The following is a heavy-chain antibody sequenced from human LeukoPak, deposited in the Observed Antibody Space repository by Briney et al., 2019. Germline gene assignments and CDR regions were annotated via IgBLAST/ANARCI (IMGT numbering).Heavy chain of an antibody. Sequence: SETLSLTCTVSGSSISSYYWSWIRQPPGKGLEWIGEINHSGSTNYNPSLKSRVTVSVDTSKNQFSLKLSSVTAADTAVYYCARDLTPLLRFLEWGSVGDAFDIWGQGTMVTVSS. J-gene: IGHJ3*02. D-gene: IGHD3-3*01. CDR2: INHSGST. CDR1: GSSISSYY. V-gene: IGHV4-34*01. CDR3: ARDLTPLLRFLEWGSVGDAFDI.